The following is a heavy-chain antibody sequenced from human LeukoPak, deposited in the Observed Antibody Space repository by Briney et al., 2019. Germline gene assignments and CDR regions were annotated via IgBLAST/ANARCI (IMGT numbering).Heavy chain of an antibody. CDR2: TSSDLNVK. CDR3: AREGYYGSGSPPSLYFDY. J-gene: IGHJ4*02. Sequence: GGSLRLSCAASGFTFNNYGMHWVRQAPGKGLEWVAVTSSDLNVKLYADSVKGRFTISRDNSRSTLYLQMNSLRPEDTAIYYCAREGYYGSGSPPSLYFDYWGQGTLVTVSS. D-gene: IGHD3-10*01. V-gene: IGHV3-30*03. CDR1: GFTFNNYG.